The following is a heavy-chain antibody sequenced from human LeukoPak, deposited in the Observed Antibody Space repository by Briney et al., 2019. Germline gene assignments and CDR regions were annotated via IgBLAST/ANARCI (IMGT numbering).Heavy chain of an antibody. D-gene: IGHD6-13*01. V-gene: IGHV3-21*01. CDR3: AKIGAGSSRDY. Sequence: GGSLRLSCAASGFTFSNFAMTWVRQAPGKGLEWVSSIVGSSSTYYADSLKGRFTISRDNAKNSLYLQMNSLRAEDAAVYYCAKIGAGSSRDYWGQGTLVTVSS. J-gene: IGHJ4*02. CDR2: IVGSSST. CDR1: GFTFSNFA.